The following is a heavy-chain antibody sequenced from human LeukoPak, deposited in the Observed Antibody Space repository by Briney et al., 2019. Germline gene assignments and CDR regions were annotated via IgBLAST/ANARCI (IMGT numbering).Heavy chain of an antibody. D-gene: IGHD3-9*01. V-gene: IGHV4-39*01. CDR3: AKVERDDILTGSDY. CDR1: GGSISSSGYY. Sequence: SETLSLTCTVSGGSISSSGYYWGWIRQPPGKGLEWIASIYYSGSTYYNPSLKSRVTISVDTSKNQLSLKLSSLTAADTAVYYCAKVERDDILTGSDYWGQGTLVTVSS. CDR2: IYYSGST. J-gene: IGHJ4*02.